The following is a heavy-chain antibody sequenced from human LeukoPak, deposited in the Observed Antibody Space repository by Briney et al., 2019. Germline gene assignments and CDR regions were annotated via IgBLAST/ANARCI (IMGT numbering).Heavy chain of an antibody. CDR1: DYSISSGDY. D-gene: IGHD3-22*01. Sequence: PSETLSLTCAVSDYSISSGDYWGWIRQPPGKGLEWIGSVYYSGSTHYSPSPKSRVTISVDTSKNQFSLKLRSVTAADTALYYCARNDSSGYFDYWGQGTLVTVSS. V-gene: IGHV4-38-2*01. J-gene: IGHJ4*02. CDR2: VYYSGST. CDR3: ARNDSSGYFDY.